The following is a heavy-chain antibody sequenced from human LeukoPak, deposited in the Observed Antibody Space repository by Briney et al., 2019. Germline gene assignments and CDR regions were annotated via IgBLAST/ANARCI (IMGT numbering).Heavy chain of an antibody. V-gene: IGHV5-51*01. D-gene: IGHD3-3*01. CDR1: GYSFTSYW. J-gene: IGHJ4*02. CDR2: IYPGDSDT. CDR3: ARQGGVLRFLEWLPNGVFDY. Sequence: GESLQISCQGSGYSFTSYWIGWVRPMPGKGLEWMGIIYPGDSDTRYSPSFQGQVTISADKSISTAYLQWSSLKASDTAMYYCARQGGVLRFLEWLPNGVFDYWGQGTLVTVSS.